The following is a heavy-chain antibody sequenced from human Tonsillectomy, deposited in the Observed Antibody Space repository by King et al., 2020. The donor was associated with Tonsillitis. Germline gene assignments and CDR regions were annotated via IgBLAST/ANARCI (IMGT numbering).Heavy chain of an antibody. Sequence: VQLVESGGGLVQPGGSLRLSCTASGFSFSSYAMSWVRQAPGKGLEWVSIIYNDGSSTYYADSVKGRFTISRDNSKNTLYLQMNSLRAEDTAVYFCAKDDGASGGYLDYWGQGTLVTVSS. CDR2: IYNDGSST. J-gene: IGHJ4*02. V-gene: IGHV3-23*03. D-gene: IGHD2-8*02. CDR3: AKDDGASGGYLDY. CDR1: GFSFSSYA.